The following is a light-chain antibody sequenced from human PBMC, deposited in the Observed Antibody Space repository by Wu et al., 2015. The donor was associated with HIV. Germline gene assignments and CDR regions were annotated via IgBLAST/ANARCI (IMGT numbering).Light chain of an antibody. V-gene: IGKV1-6*01. CDR3: LQDYEFPRA. CDR2: GTS. Sequence: IQMTQSPSSLPASVGDTVTITCRSSRDIRSYLSWYQLAPGKAPKLLIYGTSALDTGVPLRFVGGKSGTDFTLTIKNVQPEDFASYFCLQDYEFPRAFGQGTRVEIK. J-gene: IGKJ1*01. CDR1: RDIRSY.